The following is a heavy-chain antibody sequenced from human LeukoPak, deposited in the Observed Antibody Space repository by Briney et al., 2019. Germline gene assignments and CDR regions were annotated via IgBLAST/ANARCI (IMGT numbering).Heavy chain of an antibody. CDR3: ASLHSSGWSSDY. CDR1: GGTFISYA. V-gene: IGHV1-69*06. CDR2: IIPIFGTA. J-gene: IGHJ4*02. D-gene: IGHD6-19*01. Sequence: GASVKVSFKASGGTFISYAISWVRQAPGQGLEWMGGIIPIFGTANYAQKFQGRVTITADKSTSTAYMELSSLRSEDTAVYYCASLHSSGWSSDYWGQGTLVTVSS.